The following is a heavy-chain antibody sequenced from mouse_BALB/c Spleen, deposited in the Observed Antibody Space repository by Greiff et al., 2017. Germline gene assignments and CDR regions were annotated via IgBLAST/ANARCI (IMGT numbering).Heavy chain of an antibody. J-gene: IGHJ4*01. Sequence: EVQVVESGGGLVKPGGSLKLSCAASGFTFSDYYMYWVRQTPEKRLEWVATISDGGSYTYYPDSVKGRFTISRDNAKNNLYLQMSSLKSEDTAMYYCARGTATDYAMDYWGQGTSVTVSS. V-gene: IGHV5-4*02. CDR3: ARGTATDYAMDY. D-gene: IGHD1-2*01. CDR2: ISDGGSYT. CDR1: GFTFSDYY.